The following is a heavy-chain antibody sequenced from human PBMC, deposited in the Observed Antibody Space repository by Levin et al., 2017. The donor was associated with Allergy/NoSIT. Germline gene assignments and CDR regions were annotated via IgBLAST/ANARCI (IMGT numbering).Heavy chain of an antibody. Sequence: GGSLRLSCKGSGYTFTNYWIGWVRRVPGKDLEWMVMINPGDSDTRYRPSFQGQVTISADKSTSTASLQWSSLKASDTAIYYCVRRSPFRTFDIWSQGTMVTVSS. CDR3: VRRSPFRTFDI. CDR1: GYTFTNYW. V-gene: IGHV5-51*01. J-gene: IGHJ3*02. D-gene: IGHD1-26*01. CDR2: INPGDSDT.